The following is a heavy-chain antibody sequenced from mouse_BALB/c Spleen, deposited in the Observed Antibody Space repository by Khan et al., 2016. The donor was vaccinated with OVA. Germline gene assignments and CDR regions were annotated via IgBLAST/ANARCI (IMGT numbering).Heavy chain of an antibody. CDR3: ARSSSDWYSDV. CDR2: INTYTGEP. V-gene: IGHV9-1*02. D-gene: IGHD1-3*01. J-gene: IGHJ1*01. Sequence: QIQLVQSGPELKKPGETVKISCKASGYTFTNYGMNWVKQAPGKGLKWMGWINTYTGEPTYADDFKGRFVFSLETSASTAYLQISNLKNEDMTTYFWARSSSDWYSDVWGAGTTVTVSS. CDR1: GYTFTNYG.